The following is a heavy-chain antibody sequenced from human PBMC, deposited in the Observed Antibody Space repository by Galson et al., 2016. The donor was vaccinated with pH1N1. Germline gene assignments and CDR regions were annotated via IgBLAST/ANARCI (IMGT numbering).Heavy chain of an antibody. V-gene: IGHV3-7*01. CDR3: VRAIAAAASY. CDR2: INQDGSQK. CDR1: ASTFSMYW. J-gene: IGHJ4*02. D-gene: IGHD6-13*01. Sequence: SLRLSCAASASTFSMYWMNWVRQAPGKGLEWVANINQDGSQKYYVGSVKGRFTISRDNAKNSVYLQMNSLRVEDTAVYYCVRAIAAAASYWGQGTLVTVSS.